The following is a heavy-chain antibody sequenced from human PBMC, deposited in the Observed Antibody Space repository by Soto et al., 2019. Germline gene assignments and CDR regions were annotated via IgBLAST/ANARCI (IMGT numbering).Heavy chain of an antibody. Sequence: GGSLRGCCAASGFALSSYDMLWVRQAPGKGLEWVAVISYDGSNKYYADSVKGRFTISRDNSKNTLYLQMNRLSAEDTAVYYCARDFLQVVSDAFHIWGQGTIVTV. CDR3: ARDFLQVVSDAFHI. D-gene: IGHD2-15*01. CDR2: ISYDGSNK. J-gene: IGHJ3*02. CDR1: GFALSSYD. V-gene: IGHV3-30*03.